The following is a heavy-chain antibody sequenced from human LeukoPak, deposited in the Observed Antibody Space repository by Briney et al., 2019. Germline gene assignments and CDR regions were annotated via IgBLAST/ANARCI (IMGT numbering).Heavy chain of an antibody. Sequence: PGGSLRLSCAASGLTFSSYGMHGVRQAPGKGLDWVGVMWYDGSNKYYAHSVKGRFTISRDNSKNTLYLQMNSLRAEDTAVYYCARDPGYSSSWYYYYGMDVWGQGTTVTVSS. CDR2: MWYDGSNK. D-gene: IGHD6-13*01. CDR1: GLTFSSYG. CDR3: ARDPGYSSSWYYYYGMDV. V-gene: IGHV3-33*01. J-gene: IGHJ6*02.